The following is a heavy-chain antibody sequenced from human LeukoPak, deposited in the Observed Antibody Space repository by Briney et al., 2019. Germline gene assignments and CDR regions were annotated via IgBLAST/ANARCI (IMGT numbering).Heavy chain of an antibody. CDR3: ARLEAGIVGADAFDI. Sequence: GGSLRLSCAASGFTFSSYEMNWVRQAPGKGLEWVSYISSSGSTIYYADSVKGRFTISRDNAKNSLYLQMNSLRAEDTAVYYCARLEAGIVGADAFDIWGQGTMVTVSS. D-gene: IGHD1-26*01. V-gene: IGHV3-48*03. CDR2: ISSSGSTI. CDR1: GFTFSSYE. J-gene: IGHJ3*02.